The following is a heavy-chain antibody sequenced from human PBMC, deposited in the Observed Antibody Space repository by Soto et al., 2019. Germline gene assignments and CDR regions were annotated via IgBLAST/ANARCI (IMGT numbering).Heavy chain of an antibody. CDR2: ISSSSSYI. V-gene: IGHV3-21*01. J-gene: IGHJ5*02. D-gene: IGHD4-17*01. Sequence: GGSLRLSCAASGFTFSSYSMNWVRQAPGKGLEWVSSISSSSSYIYYADSVKGRFTISRDNAKNSLYLQMNSLRAEDTAVYYCASYGDHFLSWFDPRGQGTLVTVSS. CDR3: ASYGDHFLSWFDP. CDR1: GFTFSSYS.